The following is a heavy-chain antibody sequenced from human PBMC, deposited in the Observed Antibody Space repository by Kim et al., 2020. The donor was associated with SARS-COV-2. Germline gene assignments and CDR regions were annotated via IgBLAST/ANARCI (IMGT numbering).Heavy chain of an antibody. V-gene: IGHV3-21*01. D-gene: IGHD4-17*01. CDR1: GFTFSSYS. J-gene: IGHJ4*02. Sequence: GGSLRLSCAASGFTFSSYSMKWVRQAPGKGLEWVSSISSSSSYIYYADSVKGRFTISRDNAKNSLYLQMNSLRAEDTAVYYCARDALTVTEQGGDYWGQGTLVTVSS. CDR3: ARDALTVTEQGGDY. CDR2: ISSSSSYI.